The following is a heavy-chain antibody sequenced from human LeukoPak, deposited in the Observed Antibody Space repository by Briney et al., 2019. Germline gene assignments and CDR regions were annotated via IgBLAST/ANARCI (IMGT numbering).Heavy chain of an antibody. CDR1: GGSISSGGYS. CDR3: ARVKGGVIGSPDWYFDL. D-gene: IGHD3-16*01. Sequence: SQTLSLTCAVSGGSISSGGYSWSWIRQPPGEGLEGIGYIYRSGSTYYNPSLKSRVTISVDRSKNQFSLKLSSVTAADTAVYYCARVKGGVIGSPDWYFDLWGRGTLVTVSS. CDR2: IYRSGST. V-gene: IGHV4-30-2*01. J-gene: IGHJ2*01.